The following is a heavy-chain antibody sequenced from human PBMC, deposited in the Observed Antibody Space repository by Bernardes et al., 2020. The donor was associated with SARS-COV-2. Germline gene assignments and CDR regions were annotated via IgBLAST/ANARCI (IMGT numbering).Heavy chain of an antibody. Sequence: GGSLRLSCSASGFTFSKYWMHWVRQAPGKGLVWVSRIGSDENSINYAASVKGRVTISRDNAKNTVYLEMNSLRVEDTAVYYCARGPQVYFSYSYGLDVWGQGTTVTVSS. D-gene: IGHD2-8*01. CDR1: GFTFSKYW. V-gene: IGHV3-74*01. J-gene: IGHJ6*02. CDR2: IGSDENSI. CDR3: ARGPQVYFSYSYGLDV.